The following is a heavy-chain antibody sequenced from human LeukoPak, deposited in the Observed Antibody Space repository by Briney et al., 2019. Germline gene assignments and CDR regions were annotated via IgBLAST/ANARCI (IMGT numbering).Heavy chain of an antibody. CDR3: AKDIVVVTHGDY. D-gene: IGHD3-22*01. J-gene: IGHJ4*02. CDR2: ISGSGGST. Sequence: GGSLRLSCAASGFTFSSYAMSWVRQAPGKGLEWVSAISGSGGSTYYADSVKGRFTIYRDNSKNTLYLQMNSLRAEDTAVYYCAKDIVVVTHGDYWGQGTLVTVSS. V-gene: IGHV3-23*01. CDR1: GFTFSSYA.